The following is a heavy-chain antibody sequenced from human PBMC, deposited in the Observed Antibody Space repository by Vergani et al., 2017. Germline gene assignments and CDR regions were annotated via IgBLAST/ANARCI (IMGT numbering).Heavy chain of an antibody. CDR1: GGTFSSYT. CDR2: IIPILGIA. V-gene: IGHV1-69*08. J-gene: IGHJ4*02. D-gene: IGHD4-23*01. CDR3: ARERSDYGGNSGHFDY. Sequence: QVQLVQSGAEVKKPGSSVKVSCKASGGTFSSYTISWVRQAPGQGLEWMGRIIPILGIANYAQKFQGRVTITADKSTSTAYMELSSLRSEDTAVYYCARERSDYGGNSGHFDYWGQGTLVTVSS.